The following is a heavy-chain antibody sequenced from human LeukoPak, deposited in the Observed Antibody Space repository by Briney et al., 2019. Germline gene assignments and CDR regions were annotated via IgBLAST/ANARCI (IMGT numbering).Heavy chain of an antibody. D-gene: IGHD6-6*01. CDR3: ARDATSSSGDY. CDR2: INPNSGGT. V-gene: IGHV1-2*02. Sequence: ASVKVSCKASGYTFTGYYMHWVRQAPGQGLEWMGWINPNSGGTNYAQKVQGRVTMTRDTSISTAYMELSRLRSDDTAVYYCARDATSSSGDYWGQGTLVTVSS. CDR1: GYTFTGYY. J-gene: IGHJ4*02.